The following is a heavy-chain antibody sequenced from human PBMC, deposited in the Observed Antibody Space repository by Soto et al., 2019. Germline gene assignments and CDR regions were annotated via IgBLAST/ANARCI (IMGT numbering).Heavy chain of an antibody. V-gene: IGHV3-23*01. CDR2: ISGSGGST. CDR1: GFTFSSYA. Sequence: GGPLSLSCAASGFTFSSYAMSWVRQAPGKGLEWVSAISGSGGSTYYADSVKGRFTISRDNSKNTLYLQMNSLRAEDTAVYYCARRYYYDSSGRDAFDIWGQGTMVTVSS. J-gene: IGHJ3*02. CDR3: ARRYYYDSSGRDAFDI. D-gene: IGHD3-22*01.